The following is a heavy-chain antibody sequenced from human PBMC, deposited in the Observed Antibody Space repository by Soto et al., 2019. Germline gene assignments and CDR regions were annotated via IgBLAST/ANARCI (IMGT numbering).Heavy chain of an antibody. V-gene: IGHV3-15*01. CDR3: TTGRGYCSSTSCYEGYYMDV. Sequence: EVQLVESGGGLVKPGGSLRLSCAASGFTFSNAWMSWVRQAPGKGLEWVGRIKSKTDGGSTDYAAPVKGRFTISRDDSKNTLYLQMNSLKTADTAVYYCTTGRGYCSSTSCYEGYYMDVWGKGTTVTVSS. D-gene: IGHD2-2*01. CDR2: IKSKTDGGST. J-gene: IGHJ6*03. CDR1: GFTFSNAW.